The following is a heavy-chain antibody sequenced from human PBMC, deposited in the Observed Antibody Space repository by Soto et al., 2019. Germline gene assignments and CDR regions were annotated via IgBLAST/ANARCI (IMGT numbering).Heavy chain of an antibody. CDR1: GFTFSSYW. V-gene: IGHV3-74*01. Sequence: EVQLVESGGGLVQPGGSLRLSCAASGFTFSSYWMHWVLQAPGKGLVCVSRINSDGSSTSYADSVKGRVTISRDNATNTLYLQMNSLSSEDTAVYYCASAASEVRYYYCYYMGVWGKGNTVTVSS. J-gene: IGHJ6*03. CDR2: INSDGSST. D-gene: IGHD2-2*01. CDR3: ASAASEVRYYYCYYMGV.